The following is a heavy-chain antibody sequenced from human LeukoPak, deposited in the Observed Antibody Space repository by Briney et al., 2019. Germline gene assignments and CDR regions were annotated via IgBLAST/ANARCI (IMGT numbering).Heavy chain of an antibody. V-gene: IGHV3-49*04. CDR2: IRSKAYGGTT. CDR1: GFTFGDYA. J-gene: IGHJ1*01. Sequence: GGSLRLSCTASGFTFGDYAMSWVRQAPGKGLEWVGCIRSKAYGGTTEYAASVKGRFTISRDDSKSIAYLQMNSLKTEDTAVYYCTRQEQWLVRVYFQHWGQGTLVTVSS. D-gene: IGHD6-19*01. CDR3: TRQEQWLVRVYFQH.